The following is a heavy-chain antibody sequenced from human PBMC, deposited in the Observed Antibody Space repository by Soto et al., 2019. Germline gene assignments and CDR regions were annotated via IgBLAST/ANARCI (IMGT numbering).Heavy chain of an antibody. CDR2: ISSNGGST. V-gene: IGHV3-64D*08. CDR3: VKGPVLRFLEWLSRTYYFDY. D-gene: IGHD3-3*01. Sequence: GGSLRLSCSASGFTFSSYAMHWVRQAPGKGLEYVSAISSNGGSTYYADSVKGRFTISRDNSKNTLYLQMSSLRAEDTAVYYCVKGPVLRFLEWLSRTYYFDYWGQGTLVTVSS. CDR1: GFTFSSYA. J-gene: IGHJ4*02.